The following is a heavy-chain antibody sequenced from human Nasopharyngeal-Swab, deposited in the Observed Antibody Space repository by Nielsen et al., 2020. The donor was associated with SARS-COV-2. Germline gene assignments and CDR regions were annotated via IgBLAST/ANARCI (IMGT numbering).Heavy chain of an antibody. V-gene: IGHV1-38-4*01. CDR2: INPGNGSP. D-gene: IGHD2-15*01. CDR3: ARRGSLGYCSGGSCYDY. Sequence: WVRQAPGQGLEGMGWINPGNGSPSYAKKFQGRFTMARDMSTTTAYTDLSSLTSEDMAVYYYARRGSLGYCSGGSCYDYWGQGTLVTVSS. J-gene: IGHJ4*02.